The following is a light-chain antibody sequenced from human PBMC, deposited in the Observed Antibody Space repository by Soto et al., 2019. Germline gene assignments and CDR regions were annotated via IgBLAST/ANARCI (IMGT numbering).Light chain of an antibody. V-gene: IGKV1-5*01. Sequence: DIQMTQSPSTLSAFVGDRVTITCRASQSVSIDLAWYQQSPGKAPKLLIYGASSLQSGVPSRFSGSGSGTEFTLTISSLQPDDFAPYYCQQYHTYPWTFGQGTKVEFK. CDR1: QSVSID. CDR3: QQYHTYPWT. CDR2: GAS. J-gene: IGKJ1*01.